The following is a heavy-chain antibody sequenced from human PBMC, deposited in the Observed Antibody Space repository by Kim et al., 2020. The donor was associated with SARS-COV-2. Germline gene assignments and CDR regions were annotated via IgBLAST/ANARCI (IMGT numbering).Heavy chain of an antibody. CDR2: INHSGST. Sequence: SETLSLTCAVYGGSFSGYYWSWIRQPPGKGLEWIGEINHSGSTNYNPSLKSRVTISVDTSKNQFSLKLSSVTAADTAVYYCARKGRDYDILTGYYKAYWFDPWGQGTLVTVSS. J-gene: IGHJ5*02. CDR3: ARKGRDYDILTGYYKAYWFDP. V-gene: IGHV4-34*01. D-gene: IGHD3-9*01. CDR1: GGSFSGYY.